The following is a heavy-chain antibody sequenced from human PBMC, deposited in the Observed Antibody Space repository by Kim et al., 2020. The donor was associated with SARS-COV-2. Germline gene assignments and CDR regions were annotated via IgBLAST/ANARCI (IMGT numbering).Heavy chain of an antibody. V-gene: IGHV3-30*18. Sequence: GGSLRLSCAASGFTFSSYGMHWVRQAPGKGLEWVAVISYDGSNKYYADSVKGRFTISRDNSKNTLYLQMNSLRAEDTAVYYCAKEEGCGYSTGWTYYDYGMDVWGQGTTVTVSS. D-gene: IGHD6-19*01. CDR2: ISYDGSNK. CDR1: GFTFSSYG. CDR3: AKEEGCGYSTGWTYYDYGMDV. J-gene: IGHJ6*02.